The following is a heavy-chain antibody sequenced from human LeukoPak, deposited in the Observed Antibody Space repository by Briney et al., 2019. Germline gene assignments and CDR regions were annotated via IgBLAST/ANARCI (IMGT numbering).Heavy chain of an antibody. V-gene: IGHV3-74*01. CDR2: INSDGSST. D-gene: IGHD5-12*01. CDR3: ARDQGGYDYYYYYYMDV. CDR1: GFTFSSYW. Sequence: PGGSLRLSCAASGFTFSSYWMHWVRQAPGKGLVWVSRINSDGSSTRYADSVKGRFTISRDNAKNSLYLQMNSLRAEDTAVYYCARDQGGYDYYYYYYMDVWGKGTTVTVSS. J-gene: IGHJ6*03.